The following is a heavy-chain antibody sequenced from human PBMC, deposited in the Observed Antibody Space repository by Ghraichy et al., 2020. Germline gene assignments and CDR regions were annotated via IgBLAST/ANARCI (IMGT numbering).Heavy chain of an antibody. CDR1: GYSFIGYY. D-gene: IGHD3-3*01. V-gene: IGHV1-2*02. CDR2: INPNSGDT. J-gene: IGHJ5*02. Sequence: ASVKVSCKASGYSFIGYYIHWVRQAPGQGLEWMGWINPNSGDTDYAQKFQGRVTMTRDTSINSVYMELSRLRSDDTAVYYCARGDYDFWGGQWPPPELWFDPWGQGCLVTVSS. CDR3: ARGDYDFWGGQWPPPELWFDP.